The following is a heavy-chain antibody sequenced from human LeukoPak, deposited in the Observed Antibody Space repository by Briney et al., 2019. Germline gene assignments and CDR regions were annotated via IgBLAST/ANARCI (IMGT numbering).Heavy chain of an antibody. J-gene: IGHJ3*02. CDR1: GFTFSSSD. Sequence: PGGSLRLSCAASGFTFSSSDMSWVRQAPGKGLEWVSAITGSGGSTYYSDSVKGRFTISRDNSKNTLYLQMNSLRAEDTAVYYCAKDYLGATGNDAFDIWGQGTMVTVSS. CDR2: ITGSGGST. D-gene: IGHD1-26*01. CDR3: AKDYLGATGNDAFDI. V-gene: IGHV3-23*01.